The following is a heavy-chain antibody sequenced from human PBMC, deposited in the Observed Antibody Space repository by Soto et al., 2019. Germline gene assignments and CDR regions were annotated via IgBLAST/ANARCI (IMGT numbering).Heavy chain of an antibody. D-gene: IGHD2-15*01. CDR3: ARGVGYCSGGSCYTDSGYYYYMDV. J-gene: IGHJ6*03. Sequence: ASVKVSCKASGGTFSSYTISWVRQAPGQGLEWMGRIIPILGIANYAQKFQGRVTITADKSTSTAYMELSSLRSEDTAVYYCARGVGYCSGGSCYTDSGYYYYMDVWGKGTTVTVSS. CDR2: IIPILGIA. V-gene: IGHV1-69*02. CDR1: GGTFSSYT.